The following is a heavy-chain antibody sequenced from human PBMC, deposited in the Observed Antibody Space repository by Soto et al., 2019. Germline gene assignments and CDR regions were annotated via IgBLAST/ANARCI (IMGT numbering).Heavy chain of an antibody. V-gene: IGHV1-3*01. J-gene: IGHJ4*02. D-gene: IGHD1-1*01. CDR1: GYTFINYA. Sequence: QVQLVQSGAEVKKPGASVKVSCKASGYTFINYAMHWVRQAPGQRLEWMGWINAANGNTKYSQKFQGRVTITRDTSASTAHMELSSLRSEDTAVYYCARNEVGTYHFDYCGQGTLVTVSS. CDR2: INAANGNT. CDR3: ARNEVGTYHFDY.